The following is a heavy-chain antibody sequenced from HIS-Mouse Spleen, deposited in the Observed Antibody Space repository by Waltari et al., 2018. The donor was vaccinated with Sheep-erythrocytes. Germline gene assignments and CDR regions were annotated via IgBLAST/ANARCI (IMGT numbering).Heavy chain of an antibody. CDR1: GRPFRRYA. D-gene: IGHD1-26*01. CDR3: AQTGATTPHFEY. CDR2: IIPILGIA. J-gene: IGHJ4*02. V-gene: IGHV1-69*04. Sequence: QVQLVQSGAEVKKPGSSVKVSCKASGRPFRRYAVSWLRQAPGQGLEWMGRIIPILGIANYAQKFQGRVTITADKSTSTAYMELSSLRSEDTAVYYCAQTGATTPHFEYWGQGTLVTVSS.